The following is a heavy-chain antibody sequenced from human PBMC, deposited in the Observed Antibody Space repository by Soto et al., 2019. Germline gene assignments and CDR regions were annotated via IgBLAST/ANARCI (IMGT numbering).Heavy chain of an antibody. Sequence: ASVKVSCKASGYTFTSYGISWVRQAPGQGLEWMGWISAYNGNTNYAQKLQGRVTMTTDTSTSTAYMELRSLRSDDTAVYYCASVQPDCSSTSCYASFTDVWGQGTTVTVSS. V-gene: IGHV1-18*01. D-gene: IGHD2-2*01. J-gene: IGHJ6*02. CDR1: GYTFTSYG. CDR3: ASVQPDCSSTSCYASFTDV. CDR2: ISAYNGNT.